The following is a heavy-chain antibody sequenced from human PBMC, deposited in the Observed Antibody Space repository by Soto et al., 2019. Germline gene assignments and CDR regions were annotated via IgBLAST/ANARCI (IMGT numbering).Heavy chain of an antibody. J-gene: IGHJ3*02. V-gene: IGHV4-59*01. CDR1: GGTSSSYY. CDR2: IYYSGST. Sequence: PSETLSLTCTFSGGTSSSYYWSWIRQPPGKGLEWIGYIYYSGSTNYNPSLKSRVTISVDTSKNQFSLKLSSVTAADTAVYYCARRYGYAFDIWGQGTMVTVS. D-gene: IGHD4-17*01. CDR3: ARRYGYAFDI.